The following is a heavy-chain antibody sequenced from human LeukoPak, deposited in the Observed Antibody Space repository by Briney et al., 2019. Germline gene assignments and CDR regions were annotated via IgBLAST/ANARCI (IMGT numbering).Heavy chain of an antibody. CDR3: ARGAGSGARLNWFDP. J-gene: IGHJ5*02. Sequence: SETLSLTCTVSGYSISSDYYWGWIRQPPGKGLEWIGTIYHSGSTYYNPSLKSRVTISLDTSKNQFSLKLSSVTAADTAVYYCARGAGSGARLNWFDPWGQGTLVTVSS. CDR1: GYSISSDYY. CDR2: IYHSGST. V-gene: IGHV4-38-2*02. D-gene: IGHD2-15*01.